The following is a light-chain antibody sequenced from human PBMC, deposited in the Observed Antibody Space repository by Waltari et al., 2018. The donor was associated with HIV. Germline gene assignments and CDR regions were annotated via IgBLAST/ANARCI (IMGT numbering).Light chain of an antibody. V-gene: IGKV1-16*02. CDR3: QHYHSYPPL. Sequence: DIQMTQSLSSLSASVGDRVTITCRASQAISNHLAWFQQKPGKAPKSLIYEASSLQSGVPSKFSGSGAGTDFTLTISSLQPEDFAAYYCQHYHSYPPLFGQGTKLEIK. CDR2: EAS. CDR1: QAISNH. J-gene: IGKJ2*01.